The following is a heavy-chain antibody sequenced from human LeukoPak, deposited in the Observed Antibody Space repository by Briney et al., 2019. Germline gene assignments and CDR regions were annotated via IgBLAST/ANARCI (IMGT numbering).Heavy chain of an antibody. D-gene: IGHD4-4*01. V-gene: IGHV3-23*01. CDR3: AKDDISNYVSPHLYYFDY. J-gene: IGHJ4*02. CDR1: GFTFSSYA. CDR2: ISGSGGST. Sequence: GGSLRLSCAASGFTFSSYAMSWVRQAPGKGLEWVSAISGSGGSTYYADSVKGRFTISRDNSKNTLYLQMNSLRAEDTAVYYCAKDDISNYVSPHLYYFDYWGQGTLVTVSS.